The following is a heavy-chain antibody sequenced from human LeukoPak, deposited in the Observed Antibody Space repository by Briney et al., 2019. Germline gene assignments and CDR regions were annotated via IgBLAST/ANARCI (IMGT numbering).Heavy chain of an antibody. J-gene: IGHJ4*02. V-gene: IGHV3-23*01. Sequence: AGGSLRLSCEASGFTFSSSAMTWVRQAPGKGLEWVSSISIDVDKTYYADSEKGRVTISRDNSKTTLYLQMNSLRAEDTAVYYCAKFSRSYCSSTRCSKYFDYWGQGTLVTVSS. CDR2: ISIDVDKT. CDR3: AKFSRSYCSSTRCSKYFDY. CDR1: GFTFSSSA. D-gene: IGHD2-2*01.